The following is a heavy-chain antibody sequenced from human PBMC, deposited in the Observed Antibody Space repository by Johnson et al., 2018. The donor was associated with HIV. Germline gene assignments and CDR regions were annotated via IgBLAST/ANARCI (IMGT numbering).Heavy chain of an antibody. J-gene: IGHJ3*02. CDR2: ISYDGSNK. Sequence: QVQLVESGGGLIQPGGSLRLSCAASGFTFSSYAMHWVRQAPGKGLEWVAVISYDGSNKYYADSVKGRFTISRDNSKNTLYLQMNSLRAEDTAVYYCARGEEEQLGDAFDMWGQGTLVTVSS. V-gene: IGHV3-30*04. CDR3: ARGEEEQLGDAFDM. CDR1: GFTFSSYA. D-gene: IGHD6-6*01.